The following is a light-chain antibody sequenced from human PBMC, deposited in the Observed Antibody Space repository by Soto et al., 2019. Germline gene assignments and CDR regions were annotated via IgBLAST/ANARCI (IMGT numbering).Light chain of an antibody. CDR1: SSDFGNYNL. V-gene: IGLV2-11*01. J-gene: IGLJ2*01. CDR2: DVS. Sequence: QSALTQPASVSGSPGQSITISCTGTSSDFGNYNLVSWYQQHPGKAPKLMIYDVSKRPSGVPDRFSGSKSGNTASLTISGLQAEDEADYYCCSYAGSYTLVFGGGTKLTVL. CDR3: CSYAGSYTLV.